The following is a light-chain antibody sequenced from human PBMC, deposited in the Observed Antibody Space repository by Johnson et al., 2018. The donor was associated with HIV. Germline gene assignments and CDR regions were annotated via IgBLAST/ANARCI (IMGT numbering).Light chain of an antibody. CDR1: SSNIGNNY. CDR3: GTWDSSLSAGGV. V-gene: IGLV1-51*02. Sequence: QSVLTQPPSVSAAPGQKVTISCSGSSSNIGNNYVSWYQQLPGTAPKLLIYENNKRPSGIPDRFSGSKSGTSATLGITGLQTGDEADYYCGTWDSSLSAGGVVGTGTKVTFL. J-gene: IGLJ1*01. CDR2: ENN.